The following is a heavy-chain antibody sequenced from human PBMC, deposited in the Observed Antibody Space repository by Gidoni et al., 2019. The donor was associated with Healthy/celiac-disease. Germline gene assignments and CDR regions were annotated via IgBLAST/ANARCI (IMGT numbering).Heavy chain of an antibody. CDR1: GFTFDDYA. D-gene: IGHD6-13*01. Sequence: EVQLVESGGGLVQPGRSLRLYCAASGFTFDDYAMHWVRQAPGKGLEWVSGISWNSGSRGYADSVKGRFTISRDNAKNSLYLQMNSLRAEDTALYYCAKDKAAAGPEDYYYYGMDVWGQGTTVTVSS. J-gene: IGHJ6*02. CDR3: AKDKAAAGPEDYYYYGMDV. CDR2: ISWNSGSR. V-gene: IGHV3-9*01.